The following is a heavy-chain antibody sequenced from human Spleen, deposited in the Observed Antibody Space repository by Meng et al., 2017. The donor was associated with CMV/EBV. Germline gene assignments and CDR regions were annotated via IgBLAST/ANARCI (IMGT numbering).Heavy chain of an antibody. CDR3: ARGARTTFSTWDY. CDR2: INHSGST. V-gene: IGHV4-34*01. CDR1: GGSFSGNY. J-gene: IGHJ4*02. D-gene: IGHD1-14*01. Sequence: SETLSLTCAVYGGSFSGNYWSWIRQPPGKGLEWIGDINHSGSTNYNPSLKSRVTISVDTSKNQFSLKLNSVTAADTAVYYCARGARTTFSTWDYWGQGTLVTVSS.